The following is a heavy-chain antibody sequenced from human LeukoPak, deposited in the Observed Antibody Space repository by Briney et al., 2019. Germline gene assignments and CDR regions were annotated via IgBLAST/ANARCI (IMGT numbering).Heavy chain of an antibody. CDR3: ARDKEWLRFSVYMDV. V-gene: IGHV3-21*01. Sequence: PGGSLRLSCAASGFTFSNAWMSWVRQAPGKGLEWVSSISSSSSYIKYADSVKGRFTISRDNAKNSLYLQMNSLRAEDTAVYYCARDKEWLRFSVYMDVWGKGTTVTVSS. CDR2: ISSSSSYI. J-gene: IGHJ6*03. D-gene: IGHD5-12*01. CDR1: GFTFSNAW.